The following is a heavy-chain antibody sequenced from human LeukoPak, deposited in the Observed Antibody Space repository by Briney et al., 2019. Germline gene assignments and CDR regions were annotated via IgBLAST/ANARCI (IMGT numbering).Heavy chain of an antibody. Sequence: TSETLSLTCTVSGGSISSCYWSWIRQPPGKGLEWIGYIYYSGSTNYNPSLKSRVTISVDTSKNQFSLKLSSVTAADTAVYYCARGTPEYYYGSGRPFDYWGQGTLVTVSS. CDR1: GGSISSCY. D-gene: IGHD3-10*01. CDR2: IYYSGST. V-gene: IGHV4-59*01. J-gene: IGHJ4*02. CDR3: ARGTPEYYYGSGRPFDY.